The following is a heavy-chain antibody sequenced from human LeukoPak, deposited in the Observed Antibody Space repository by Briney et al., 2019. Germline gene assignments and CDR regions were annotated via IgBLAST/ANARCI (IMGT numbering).Heavy chain of an antibody. J-gene: IGHJ4*02. Sequence: GASVKVSCKASGGTFSSYAISWVRQAPGQGLEWMGRIIPILGIANYAQKFQGGDTITADKSTSTAYMELSSLRSEDTAVYYCARDVGLAGPFDYWGQGTLVTVSS. CDR1: GGTFSSYA. V-gene: IGHV1-69*04. CDR3: ARDVGLAGPFDY. D-gene: IGHD3/OR15-3a*01. CDR2: IIPILGIA.